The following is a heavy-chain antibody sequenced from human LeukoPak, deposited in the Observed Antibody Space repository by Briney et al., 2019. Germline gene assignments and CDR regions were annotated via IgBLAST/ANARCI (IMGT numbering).Heavy chain of an antibody. CDR2: MNTNTGKA. Sequence: GASVKVSCKPSGYDFSIYTLNWVRQVPGQGPEWMGWMNTNTGKATYAQDFRGRFVFSFDSSVSTPYLEITSLQAADTAVYYCAREEGGLDVWGQGTTVIVSS. CDR1: GYDFSIYT. CDR3: AREEGGLDV. V-gene: IGHV7-4-1*02. J-gene: IGHJ6*02.